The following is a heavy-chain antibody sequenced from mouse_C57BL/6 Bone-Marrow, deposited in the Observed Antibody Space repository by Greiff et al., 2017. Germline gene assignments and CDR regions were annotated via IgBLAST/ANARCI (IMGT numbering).Heavy chain of an antibody. CDR3: ARLGTGTYAMDY. J-gene: IGHJ4*01. Sequence: QVQLKESGAELVRPGTSVKMSCKASGYTFTNYWIGWAKQRPGHGLEWIGDIYPGGGYTNYNEKFKGKATLTADKSSSPAYMQFSSLTSEDSAIYYCARLGTGTYAMDYWGQGTSVTVSS. CDR2: IYPGGGYT. D-gene: IGHD4-1*01. V-gene: IGHV1-63*01. CDR1: GYTFTNYW.